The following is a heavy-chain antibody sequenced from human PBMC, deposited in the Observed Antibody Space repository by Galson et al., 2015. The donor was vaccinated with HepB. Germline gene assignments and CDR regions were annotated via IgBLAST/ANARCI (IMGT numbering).Heavy chain of an antibody. CDR2: ISYDGSNK. CDR1: GFTFSSYA. Sequence: SLRLSCAASGFTFSSYAMHWVRQAPGKGLEWVAVISYDGSNKYYADSVKGRFTISRDNSKNTLYLQMNSLRAEDAAVYYCAGGDYGYSSGWREDYWGQGTLVTVSS. V-gene: IGHV3-30*04. CDR3: AGGDYGYSSGWREDY. D-gene: IGHD6-19*01. J-gene: IGHJ4*02.